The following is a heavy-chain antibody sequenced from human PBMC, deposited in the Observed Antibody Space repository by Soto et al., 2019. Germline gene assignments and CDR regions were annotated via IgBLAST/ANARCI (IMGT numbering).Heavy chain of an antibody. CDR2: ISGSGSST. J-gene: IGHJ4*02. Sequence: EVQLLGSGGGLVEPGGSRRLSCAASGFTFSSYTMSWVRQAPGKGLEWVSTISGSGSSTYSADSVKGRFTISRDNSKNTLYLQMNSLRVEDTAIYYCAKAWGIDYWGQGTLVTVSS. CDR3: AKAWGIDY. D-gene: IGHD7-27*01. V-gene: IGHV3-23*01. CDR1: GFTFSSYT.